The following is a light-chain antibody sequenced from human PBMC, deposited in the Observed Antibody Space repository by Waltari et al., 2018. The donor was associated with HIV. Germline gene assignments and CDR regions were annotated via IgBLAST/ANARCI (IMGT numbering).Light chain of an antibody. V-gene: IGLV3-21*02. Sequence: SYVLTQPPSAPVAPGQTAKISCRRQSAENKGVQTYQQKPGQAPILVIYDYTDRPTGIPEGFSGSSSGNTATLTVTMVEAGEEADYYCQVWDTSSDHPAFFGGGTKLT. CDR3: QVWDTSSDHPAF. CDR1: SAENKG. CDR2: DYT. J-gene: IGLJ2*01.